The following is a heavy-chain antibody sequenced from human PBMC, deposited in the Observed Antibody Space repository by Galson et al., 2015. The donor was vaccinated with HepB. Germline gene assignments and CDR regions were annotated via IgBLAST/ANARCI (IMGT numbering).Heavy chain of an antibody. CDR2: VYHSGST. CDR3: ARGRSITVAVGPLDY. CDR1: GGSISSGGYF. D-gene: IGHD6-19*01. V-gene: IGHV4-30-2*01. Sequence: TLSLTCTVSGGSISSGGYFWNWIRQPPGKGLEWIGYVYHSGSTYYNLSLKSRVTISLDRSNNQLSLKLSSVTAADTAVYYCARGRSITVAVGPLDYWGQGSLVTVSS. J-gene: IGHJ4*02.